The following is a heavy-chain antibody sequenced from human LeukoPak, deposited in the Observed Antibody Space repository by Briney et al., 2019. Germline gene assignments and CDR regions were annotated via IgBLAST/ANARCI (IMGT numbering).Heavy chain of an antibody. CDR3: ARHFLRGGFDS. V-gene: IGHV4-59*08. J-gene: IGHJ4*02. CDR1: GGSINNYY. Sequence: SETLSLTCTVSGGSINNYYWSWIRQPPEKGLEWIAYIYETGHTGYNPSLKTRVTISLDTSKNQFSLKLNSVTAADTAVYYCARHFLRGGFDSWGQGTLVAVSS. CDR2: IYETGHT. D-gene: IGHD5-12*01.